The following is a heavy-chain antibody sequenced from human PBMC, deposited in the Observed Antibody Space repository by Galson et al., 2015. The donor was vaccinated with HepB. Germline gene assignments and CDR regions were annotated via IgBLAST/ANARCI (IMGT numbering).Heavy chain of an antibody. D-gene: IGHD3-16*02. CDR1: TNIFSNFG. Sequence: GAEVKKPGASVKVSCKASTNIFSNFGISWVRQAPGQGLEWMGWISGYNGNTNYARNLQGRVTMTTDTSTSTTYLELRSLTSDDTAVYYCARARYSDSAPEYWGQGTLVTVSS. CDR2: ISGYNGNT. V-gene: IGHV1-18*01. J-gene: IGHJ4*01. CDR3: ARARYSDSAPEY.